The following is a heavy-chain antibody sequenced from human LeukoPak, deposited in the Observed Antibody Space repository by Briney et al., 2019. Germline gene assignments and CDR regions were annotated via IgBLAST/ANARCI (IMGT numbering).Heavy chain of an antibody. Sequence: ASVKVSCKASGYTFTSYGISWVRQAPGQGLEWMGWINPNSGGTNYAQKFQGRVTMTRDTSISTAYMELSRLRSDDTAVYYCARDTRPITYYYGSGSYVNAFDIWGQGTMVTVSS. D-gene: IGHD3-10*01. V-gene: IGHV1-2*02. CDR2: INPNSGGT. J-gene: IGHJ3*02. CDR1: GYTFTSYG. CDR3: ARDTRPITYYYGSGSYVNAFDI.